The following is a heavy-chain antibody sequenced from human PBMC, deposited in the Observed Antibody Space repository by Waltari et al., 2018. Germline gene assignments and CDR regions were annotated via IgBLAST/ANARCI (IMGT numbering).Heavy chain of an antibody. J-gene: IGHJ4*02. CDR3: ASAYYDILD. V-gene: IGHV3-74*01. D-gene: IGHD3-9*01. CDR1: GFTFSSYW. Sequence: EVQLEESGGGLVQTEGSLRLSCADSGFTFSSYWMPWVLQAPGKGLVWVSRINSDGSTISYADSVKGRFTISRDNAKNTLYLQMNSLSAEDTAVYYCASAYYDILDWGQGTLVTVSS. CDR2: INSDGSTI.